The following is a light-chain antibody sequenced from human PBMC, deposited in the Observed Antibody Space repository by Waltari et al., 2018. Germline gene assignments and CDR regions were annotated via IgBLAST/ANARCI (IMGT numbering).Light chain of an antibody. Sequence: QSALTQPASVSGSPGQSLTISCTGSSSDVGGDDSVSWYEDHPGQAPKVIIYDVNKRTSGVSDRFAGSKAGNTASLTIAGLQAEDEATFYCSSQSTRNGVIFGGGTKVTVL. CDR2: DVN. V-gene: IGLV2-14*03. CDR3: SSQSTRNGVI. CDR1: SSDVGGDDS. J-gene: IGLJ2*01.